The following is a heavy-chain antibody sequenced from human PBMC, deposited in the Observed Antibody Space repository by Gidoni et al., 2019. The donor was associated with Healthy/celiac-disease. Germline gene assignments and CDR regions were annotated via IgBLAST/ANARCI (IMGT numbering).Heavy chain of an antibody. Sequence: QVQLVQSGAEVKKPGASVKVSCKASGYTFTGYYMHWVRQAPGQGLEGMGWINPNSGGTNYAQKFQGRVTMTRDTSISTAYMELSRLRSDDTAVYYCASPIVVVPAAAEYYYYGMDVWGQGTTVTVSS. CDR3: ASPIVVVPAAAEYYYYGMDV. CDR2: INPNSGGT. V-gene: IGHV1-2*02. D-gene: IGHD2-2*01. CDR1: GYTFTGYY. J-gene: IGHJ6*02.